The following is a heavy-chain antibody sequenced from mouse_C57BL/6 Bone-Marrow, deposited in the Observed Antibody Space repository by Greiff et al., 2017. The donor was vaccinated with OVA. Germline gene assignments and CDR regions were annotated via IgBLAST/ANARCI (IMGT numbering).Heavy chain of an antibody. CDR1: GYSITSGYD. D-gene: IGHD1-1*01. J-gene: IGHJ1*03. CDR2: ISYSGST. V-gene: IGHV3-1*01. Sequence: EVMLVESGPGMVKPSQSLSLTCTVTGYSITSGYDWHWIRHFPGNKLEWMGYISYSGSTNYNPSLKSRISITHDTSKNHFFLKLNSVTTEDTATYYCARGPPTVVATEWYCDVWGTGTTVTVSS. CDR3: ARGPPTVVATEWYCDV.